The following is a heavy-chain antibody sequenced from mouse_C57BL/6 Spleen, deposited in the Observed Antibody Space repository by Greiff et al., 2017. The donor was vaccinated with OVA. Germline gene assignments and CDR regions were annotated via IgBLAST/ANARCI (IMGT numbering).Heavy chain of an antibody. Sequence: EVHLVESGGGLVQPGGSMKLSCAASGFTFSDAWMDWVRQSPEKGLEWVAEIRNKANNHATYYAESVKGRFTISRDDSKSSVYLQMNSLRAEDTGIYYCTRVLRYYYAMDYWGQGTSVTVSS. V-gene: IGHV6-6*01. CDR2: IRNKANNHAT. J-gene: IGHJ4*01. CDR3: TRVLRYYYAMDY. D-gene: IGHD1-1*01. CDR1: GFTFSDAW.